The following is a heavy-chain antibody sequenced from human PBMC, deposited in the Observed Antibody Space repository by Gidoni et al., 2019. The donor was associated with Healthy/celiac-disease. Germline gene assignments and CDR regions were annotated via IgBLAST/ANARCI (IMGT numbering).Heavy chain of an antibody. CDR3: ARGLVYDFWSGCVLDP. D-gene: IGHD3-3*01. CDR2: MNPNSGNT. V-gene: IGHV1-8*01. Sequence: QVQLVQSGAEVKKPGASVKVSCKASGYTFTSYDINWVRQATGQGLEWMGWMNPNSGNTGYAQKFQGRVTMTRNTSISTAYMELSSLRSEDTAVYYCARGLVYDFWSGCVLDPWGQGTLVTVSS. CDR1: GYTFTSYD. J-gene: IGHJ5*02.